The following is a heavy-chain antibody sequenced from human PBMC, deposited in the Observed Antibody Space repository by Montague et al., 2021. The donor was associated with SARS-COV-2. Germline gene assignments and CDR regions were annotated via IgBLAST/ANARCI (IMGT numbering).Heavy chain of an antibody. D-gene: IGHD3-10*01. CDR3: ATGTRMYGMDV. V-gene: IGHV4-30-2*06. CDR1: GGSVSSGDYS. J-gene: IGHJ6*02. CDR2: IYQSGSA. Sequence: TLSLTCVVSGGSVSSGDYSWGWIRQSPGKGLEWIGYIYQSGSAYYNPSLKSRVTISIDTSNNQFSLNLKSVTAADTGLYYCATGTRMYGMDVWGQGTTVTVSS.